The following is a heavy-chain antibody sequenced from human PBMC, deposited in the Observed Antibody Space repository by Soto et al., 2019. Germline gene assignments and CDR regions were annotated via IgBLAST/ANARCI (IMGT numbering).Heavy chain of an antibody. CDR2: TRNKASSYTT. CDR3: AREGSSSGPDYEY. Sequence: EVQLVESGGGLVQPGGSLRLSCAASGFSFSDYYINWVRQAPGKGLEWVGRTRNKASSYTTDYAAFVKGRFTISRDDSKNFLYLQMNSLKTEATAVYYCAREGSSSGPDYEYWGQGTLVTVSS. D-gene: IGHD3-22*01. CDR1: GFSFSDYY. V-gene: IGHV3-72*01. J-gene: IGHJ4*02.